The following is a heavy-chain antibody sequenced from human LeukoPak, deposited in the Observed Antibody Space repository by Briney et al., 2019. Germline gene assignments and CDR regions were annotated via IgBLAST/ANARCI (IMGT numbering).Heavy chain of an antibody. J-gene: IGHJ1*01. CDR2: ITPNADRT. D-gene: IGHD3-22*01. CDR3: AIMHGYYDGSGYWVQ. V-gene: IGHV3-23*01. Sequence: PGGSLRLSCAASGSTFGSYGMSWVRQAPGKGLEWVSFITPNADRTSYADSVEGRFTISRDNPRNTLYMQMNSLRDEDTAVYYCAIMHGYYDGSGYWVQWGQGTLVTASS. CDR1: GSTFGSYG.